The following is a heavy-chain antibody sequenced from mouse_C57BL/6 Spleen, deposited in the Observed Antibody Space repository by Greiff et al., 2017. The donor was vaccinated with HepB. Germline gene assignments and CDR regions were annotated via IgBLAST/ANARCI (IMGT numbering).Heavy chain of an antibody. V-gene: IGHV1-26*01. J-gene: IGHJ1*03. D-gene: IGHD1-3*01. CDR3: ARSVAPDWYFDV. CDR2: INPNNGGT. Sequence: EVQLQQSGPELVKPGASVKISCKASGYTFTDYYMNWVKQSHGKSLEWIGDINPNNGGTSYNQKFKGKATLTVDKSSSTAYMELRSLTSEDSAVYYCARSVAPDWYFDVWGTGTTVTVSS. CDR1: GYTFTDYY.